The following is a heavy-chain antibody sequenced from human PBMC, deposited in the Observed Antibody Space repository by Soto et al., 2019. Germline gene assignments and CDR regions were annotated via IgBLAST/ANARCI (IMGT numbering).Heavy chain of an antibody. CDR3: AREVAVAGSLYYYYYGMDV. Sequence: PGESLKISCKGSGYSFTSYWIGWVRQMPGKGLEWMGIIYPGDSDTRYSPSFQGQVTISADKSISTAYLQWSSLKASDTAVYYCAREVAVAGSLYYYYYGMDVWGQGTTVTVSS. J-gene: IGHJ6*02. V-gene: IGHV5-51*01. CDR2: IYPGDSDT. CDR1: GYSFTSYW. D-gene: IGHD6-19*01.